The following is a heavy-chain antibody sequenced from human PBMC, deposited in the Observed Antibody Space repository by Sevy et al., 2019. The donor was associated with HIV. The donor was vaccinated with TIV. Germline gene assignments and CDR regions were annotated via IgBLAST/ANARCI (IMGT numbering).Heavy chain of an antibody. CDR2: ITWDGGSP. CDR1: GFTFDDYT. V-gene: IGHV3-43*01. D-gene: IGHD2-15*01. J-gene: IGHJ4*02. Sequence: GGSLRLSCAASGFTFDDYTMNWVRQAPGKGLEWVSLITWDGGSPYYADSGQGRFSISRDNIKNSLYLQMNSLRTEDTALYYCAKDISGEGYLGSGYFDYWGQGTLVTVSS. CDR3: AKDISGEGYLGSGYFDY.